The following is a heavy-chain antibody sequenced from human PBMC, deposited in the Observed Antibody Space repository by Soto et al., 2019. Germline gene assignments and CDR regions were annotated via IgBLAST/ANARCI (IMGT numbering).Heavy chain of an antibody. D-gene: IGHD3-22*01. CDR1: GDSVSSNSAA. CDR2: TYYRSKWYN. V-gene: IGHV6-1*01. J-gene: IGHJ5*02. Sequence: SQTLSLTCAISGDSVSSNSAAWNWIRQSPSRGLEWLGRTYYRSKWYNDYAVSVKSRITINPDTSKNQFSLQLNSVTPEDTAVYYCARGCYDSSGYYYENWFDPWGQGTLVTVSS. CDR3: ARGCYDSSGYYYENWFDP.